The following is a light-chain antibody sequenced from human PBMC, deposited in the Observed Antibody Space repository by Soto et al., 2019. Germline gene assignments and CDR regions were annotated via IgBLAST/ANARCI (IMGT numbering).Light chain of an antibody. V-gene: IGKV3-20*01. CDR2: GAS. CDR1: QNVDSNY. CDR3: QQYGSSRVAT. Sequence: IVLTQSPGTLSLSPGERATLSCSASQNVDSNYLAWYQQKPGQAPRIIIFGASGRATGIPDRFSGSGSGTDFTLTITRLEPQDFAMYYCQQYGSSRVATFGQGTKVDIK. J-gene: IGKJ1*01.